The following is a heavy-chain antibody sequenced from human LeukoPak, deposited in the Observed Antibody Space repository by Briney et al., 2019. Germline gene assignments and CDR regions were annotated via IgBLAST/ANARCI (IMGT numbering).Heavy chain of an antibody. J-gene: IGHJ4*02. CDR2: INPNDGST. CDR3: VRAPRDSSTMLDY. D-gene: IGHD6-13*01. Sequence: GASVKVSCTASGYTFTTYWIQWVRQAPGQGLEWVALINPNDGSTTYAHKFQGRVTMTRDTSTSMVYMDLSRLTSEDTAVYYCVRAPRDSSTMLDYWGQGTLVTVSS. V-gene: IGHV1-46*01. CDR1: GYTFTTYW.